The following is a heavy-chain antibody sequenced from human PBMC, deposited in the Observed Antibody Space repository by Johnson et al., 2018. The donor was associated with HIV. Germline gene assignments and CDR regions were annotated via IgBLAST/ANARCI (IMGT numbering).Heavy chain of an antibody. J-gene: IGHJ3*02. CDR2: ISYDGSDK. V-gene: IGHV3-30*04. CDR1: GFTFSSYA. CDR3: ARRGNWNYLKSAFDI. Sequence: QVQLVESGGGLVQPGGSLRLSCAASGFTFSSYALTWVRQAPGRGLEWVTVISYDGSDKYYADSVKGRFTISRDNSKKTLFLQMNSLRAEDTAVYHCARRGNWNYLKSAFDIWGQGTMVTVSS. D-gene: IGHD1-7*01.